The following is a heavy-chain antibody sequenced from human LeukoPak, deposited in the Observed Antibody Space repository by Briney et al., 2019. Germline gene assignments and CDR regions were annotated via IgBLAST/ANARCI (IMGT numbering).Heavy chain of an antibody. CDR1: GFTFSRYW. V-gene: IGHV3-74*01. CDR2: LNTDGSWT. Sequence: GGSLRLSCAASGFTFSRYWMHWVRQAPGKGLVWDSRLNTDGSWTNYADSVKGRFTISRDNAKNTLYLQMNSLRVEDTAVYYCAKDLSGAHDYWGQGTVVTVSS. CDR3: AKDLSGAHDY. J-gene: IGHJ4*02. D-gene: IGHD2-15*01.